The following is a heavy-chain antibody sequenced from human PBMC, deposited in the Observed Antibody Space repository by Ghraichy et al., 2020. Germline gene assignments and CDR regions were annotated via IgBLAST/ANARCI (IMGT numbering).Heavy chain of an antibody. J-gene: IGHJ4*02. CDR2: ISGAGGST. CDR3: AKEPHQILFDCFEY. Sequence: ETLSLTCAASGFTVSTFSMAWVRQTPEKGLEWVSSISGAGGSTYYADSVEGRFTISKDNSKNMLYLEMNGLRVEDTAVYYCAKEPHQILFDCFEYWGQGTQVAVSS. CDR1: GFTVSTFS. V-gene: IGHV3-23*01. D-gene: IGHD2-21*01.